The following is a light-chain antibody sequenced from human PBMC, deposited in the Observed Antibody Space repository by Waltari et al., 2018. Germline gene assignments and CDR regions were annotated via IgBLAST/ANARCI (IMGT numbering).Light chain of an antibody. J-gene: IGKJ1*01. CDR2: GAS. V-gene: IGKV3-20*01. CDR1: QSVSRA. Sequence: EIVLTQSPGTLSLSPGERATPSCWASQSVSRALVWYQQKPGQAPRLLIYGASTRAPGIPDRFSGSGSGTDFSLTINRLEPEDFAVYYCQHYVRLPATFGQGTKVE. CDR3: QHYVRLPAT.